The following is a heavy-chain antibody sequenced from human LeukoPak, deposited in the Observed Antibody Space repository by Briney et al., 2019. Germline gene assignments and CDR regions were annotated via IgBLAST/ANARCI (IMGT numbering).Heavy chain of an antibody. CDR1: GFTFSSYW. Sequence: GGSLRLSCAASGFTFSSYWMSWVRQAPGKGQEWVANIKQDGSEKYYVDSVKGRFTISRDNAKNSLYLQMNSLRAEDTAVYYCARATLAWYYYDSSGCPYFDYWGQGTLVTVSS. J-gene: IGHJ4*02. CDR3: ARATLAWYYYDSSGCPYFDY. D-gene: IGHD3-22*01. V-gene: IGHV3-7*01. CDR2: IKQDGSEK.